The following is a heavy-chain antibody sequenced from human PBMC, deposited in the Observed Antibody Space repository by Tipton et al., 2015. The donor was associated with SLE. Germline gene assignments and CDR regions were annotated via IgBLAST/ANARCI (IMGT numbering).Heavy chain of an antibody. D-gene: IGHD5/OR15-5a*01. J-gene: IGHJ4*02. CDR1: GFPFNMYW. CDR2: MEQYGSEN. CDR3: ARSQVSGG. Sequence: SLRLSCAASGFPFNMYWMSWVRQAPGKGLEWVAKMEQYGSENYYVDSVKGRFTISRHNGKDTLYLQMNSLRADDTAVYYCARSQVSGGWGRGTLVTVSS. V-gene: IGHV3-7*01.